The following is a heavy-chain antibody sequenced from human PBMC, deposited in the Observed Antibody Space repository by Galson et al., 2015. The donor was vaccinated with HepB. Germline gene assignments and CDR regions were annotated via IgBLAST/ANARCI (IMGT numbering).Heavy chain of an antibody. CDR3: AKVGDYDFWSGNDAFDI. CDR2: ISYDGSNK. CDR1: GFTFSSYG. D-gene: IGHD3-3*01. V-gene: IGHV3-30*18. J-gene: IGHJ3*02. Sequence: SLRLSCAASGFTFSSYGMHWVRQAPGKGLEWVAVISYDGSNKYYADSVKGRFTISRDNSKNTLYLQMNSLRAEDTAVYYCAKVGDYDFWSGNDAFDIWGQGTMVTVSS.